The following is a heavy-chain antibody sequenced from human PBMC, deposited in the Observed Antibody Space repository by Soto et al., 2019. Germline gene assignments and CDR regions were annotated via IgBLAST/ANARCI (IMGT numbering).Heavy chain of an antibody. CDR2: IYWDDDK. Sequence: QITLKESGPTLVKPTQTLTLTCTFSGFSLSTSGVGVGWIRQPPGKALEWLALIYWDDDKRYSPSLKSRLTITKDTSKIQVVLTMTNVDPVDTATYYCAHISDSGSYSSWFDPWGQGTLVTVSS. D-gene: IGHD1-26*01. CDR1: GFSLSTSGVG. J-gene: IGHJ5*02. V-gene: IGHV2-5*02. CDR3: AHISDSGSYSSWFDP.